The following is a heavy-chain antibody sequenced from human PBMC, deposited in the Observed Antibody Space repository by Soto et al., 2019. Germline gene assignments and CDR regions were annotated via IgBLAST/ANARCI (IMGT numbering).Heavy chain of an antibody. CDR2: IKGDGSET. CDR1: GFTFSSYY. V-gene: IGHV3-7*03. J-gene: IGHJ4*02. CDR3: ARDPVTAD. Sequence: EVQLVESGGGLVQPGGSLRLSCAASGFTFSSYYMSWVRQAPGKGLEWVGNIKGDGSETHYVDSVKGRFTISRHNAENSIYLQMNNLRAEDTAMYYCARDPVTADWGQGTLVTVSS.